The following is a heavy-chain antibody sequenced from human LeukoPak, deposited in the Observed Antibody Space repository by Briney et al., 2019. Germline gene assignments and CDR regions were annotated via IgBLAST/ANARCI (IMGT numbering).Heavy chain of an antibody. CDR3: ARNSGWFRFDY. CDR2: IKEDGSDK. D-gene: IGHD6-19*01. V-gene: IGHV3-7*03. Sequence: VRQXPGKGLXWVANIKEDGSDKYYVDSVKGRFTISRDNAKNSLYLQMNSLRAEDTAVYYCARNSGWFRFDYWGQGTLVTVSS. J-gene: IGHJ4*02.